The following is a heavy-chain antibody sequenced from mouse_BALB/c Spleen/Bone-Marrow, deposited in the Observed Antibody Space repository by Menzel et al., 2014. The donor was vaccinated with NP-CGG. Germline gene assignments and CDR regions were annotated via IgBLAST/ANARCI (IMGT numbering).Heavy chain of an antibody. CDR3: ARGVVYYYAMDY. J-gene: IGHJ4*01. CDR1: GYTFTNYW. Sequence: QVQLQQSGAELVKPGASVELSYKASGYTFTNYWMHWVKQRPGQGLEWIGEIDPSDSYSNYNQNFKGKATLTVDKSSSTAYMQLTSLTSEVSAVYYCARGVVYYYAMDYWGQGTSVTVSS. V-gene: IGHV1-69*02. CDR2: IDPSDSYS.